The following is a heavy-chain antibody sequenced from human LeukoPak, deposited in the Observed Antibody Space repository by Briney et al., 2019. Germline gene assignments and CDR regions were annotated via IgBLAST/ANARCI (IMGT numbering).Heavy chain of an antibody. CDR2: INPSGGVT. CDR1: GYTFTSYY. V-gene: IGHV1-46*01. J-gene: IGHJ5*02. CDR3: ARDTCSGGSCYWFDP. D-gene: IGHD2-15*01. Sequence: ASVKVSCKASGYTFTSYYMHWVRQAPGQGLEWMGMINPSGGVTSYAQTFQGRVTMTRDTSTRTVYTELNSLRSEDTAVYYCARDTCSGGSCYWFDPWGQGTLVTVSS.